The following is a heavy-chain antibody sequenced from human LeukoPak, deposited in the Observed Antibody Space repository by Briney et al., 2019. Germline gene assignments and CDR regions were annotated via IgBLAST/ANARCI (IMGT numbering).Heavy chain of an antibody. CDR2: IYTSGST. Sequence: SETLSLTCTVSGGSISSYYWSWIRQPAGKGLEWIGRIYTSGSTNYNPSLKSRVTMSVDTSKNQFSLKLSSVTAADTAVYYCASSWGSWALYYFDYWGQGTLVTVSS. CDR3: ASSWGSWALYYFDY. CDR1: GGSISSYY. J-gene: IGHJ4*02. D-gene: IGHD6-13*01. V-gene: IGHV4-4*07.